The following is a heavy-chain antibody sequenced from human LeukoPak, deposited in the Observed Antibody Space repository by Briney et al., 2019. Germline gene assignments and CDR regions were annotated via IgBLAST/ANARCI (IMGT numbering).Heavy chain of an antibody. J-gene: IGHJ6*03. CDR2: IYYSGST. CDR3: ARGSSSDYDFWSGYSAGYYYYYYMDV. Sequence: SQTLSLTRSLSGGSISSGDYYWSWIRQPPGKGLEWIGYIYYSGSTYYNPSLKSRVTISVDTSKNQFSLKLSSVTAADTAVYYCARGSSSDYDFWSGYSAGYYYYYYMDVWGKGTTVTVSS. CDR1: GGSISSGDYY. V-gene: IGHV4-30-4*08. D-gene: IGHD3-3*01.